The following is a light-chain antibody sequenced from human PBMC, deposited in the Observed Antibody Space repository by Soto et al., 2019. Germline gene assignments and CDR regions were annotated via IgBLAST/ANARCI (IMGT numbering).Light chain of an antibody. V-gene: IGKV1D-12*01. CDR3: QQTNRFPFN. Sequence: DIQLTQSPSSVSASVGDTVTLTCRADQTFSSLLAWYQHKPGKAPKLLIYAASTLQNGVPSRFSSSGSGTVFTLTITSLQPEDSATYYCQQTNRFPFNFGGGTNVEIK. J-gene: IGKJ4*01. CDR1: QTFSSL. CDR2: AAS.